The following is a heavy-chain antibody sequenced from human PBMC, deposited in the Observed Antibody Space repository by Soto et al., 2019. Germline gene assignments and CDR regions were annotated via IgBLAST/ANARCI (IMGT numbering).Heavy chain of an antibody. V-gene: IGHV3-33*01. D-gene: IGHD2-8*02. CDR1: GFTFSTYG. Sequence: LRLSCAASGFTFSTYGMHWVRQIPGKGLQWVAIIWYDGSIKYYADSVKGRFTISRDNSKNTLYLQMNSLRDEDTAVYYCARIDCTGNNCNPYYHYGMDVWGQGTTVTVSS. J-gene: IGHJ6*02. CDR2: IWYDGSIK. CDR3: ARIDCTGNNCNPYYHYGMDV.